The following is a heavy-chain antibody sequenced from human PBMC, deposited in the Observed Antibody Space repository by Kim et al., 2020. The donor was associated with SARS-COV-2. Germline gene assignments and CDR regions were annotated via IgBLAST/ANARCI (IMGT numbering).Heavy chain of an antibody. CDR3: ARVLFSGGIAAAGTFFPPWFDP. CDR2: IYYSGST. Sequence: SETLSLTCTVSGGSISSYYWSWIRQPPGKGLEWIGYIYYSGSTNYNPSLKSRVTISVDTSKNQFSLKLSSVTAADTAVYYCARVLFSGGIAAAGTFFPPWFDPWGQGTLVTVSS. D-gene: IGHD6-13*01. J-gene: IGHJ5*02. CDR1: GGSISSYY. V-gene: IGHV4-59*13.